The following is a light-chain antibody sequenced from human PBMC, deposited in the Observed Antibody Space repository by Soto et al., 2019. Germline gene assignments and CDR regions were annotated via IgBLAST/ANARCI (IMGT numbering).Light chain of an antibody. CDR3: QQYGRSLT. Sequence: EIVLTQSPGTLSLFPGEKATLSCRASQTVSSSYFAWYQQRPGQPPRLLIYGASRRAAGIPDRFSGSGSGTDFTLTIRRLEHEDFAVYYCQQYGRSLTFGQGTRLEIK. CDR2: GAS. J-gene: IGKJ5*01. CDR1: QTVSSSY. V-gene: IGKV3-20*01.